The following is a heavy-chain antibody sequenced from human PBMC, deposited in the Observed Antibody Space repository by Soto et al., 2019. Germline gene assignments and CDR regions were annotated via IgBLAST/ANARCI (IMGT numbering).Heavy chain of an antibody. Sequence: PWGSLRISCSFFVLTFSIYAMHWVRQAPGKGLQYVSSISSNGGSTYYADSVKGRFTISRDNSKNTLYLQMSSLRVEDTAVYYCVKDRYVDYWGQGNMVTVSS. CDR2: ISSNGGST. J-gene: IGHJ4*02. CDR1: VLTFSIYA. V-gene: IGHV3-64D*06. CDR3: VKDRYVDY.